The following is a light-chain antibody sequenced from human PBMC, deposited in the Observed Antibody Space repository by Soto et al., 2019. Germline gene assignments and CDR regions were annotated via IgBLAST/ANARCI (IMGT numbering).Light chain of an antibody. J-gene: IGKJ1*01. Sequence: IVITQSPSTLSVSPGERDTLSCRASQSVSSNLAWYQQKPGQAPRLLIYGASTRATGIPARFSGSGSGTEFTLTISSLQSEDFAVYYCQQYNNWPPWTLGQGTKVDI. CDR3: QQYNNWPPWT. V-gene: IGKV3-15*01. CDR1: QSVSSN. CDR2: GAS.